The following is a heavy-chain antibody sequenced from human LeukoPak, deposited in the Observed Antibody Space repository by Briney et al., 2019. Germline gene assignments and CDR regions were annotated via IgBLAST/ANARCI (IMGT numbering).Heavy chain of an antibody. J-gene: IGHJ4*02. Sequence: KTSETLSLTCAIYGGSFSYYYWSWIRQPPEKGLEWIGEINHSGSTNYNPPLKSRVTISVDTSKNQFSLKLTSVTAADPAVYYCARGGFFWGDDFYVENGGQGTLAT. CDR1: GGSFSYYY. CDR2: INHSGST. V-gene: IGHV4-34*01. D-gene: IGHD2-21*02. CDR3: ARGGFFWGDDFYVEN.